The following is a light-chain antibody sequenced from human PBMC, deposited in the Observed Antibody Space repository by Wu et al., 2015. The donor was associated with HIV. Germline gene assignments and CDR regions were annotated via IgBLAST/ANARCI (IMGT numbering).Light chain of an antibody. Sequence: EIVLTQSPGTLSLSPGERATLSCRASQSVSSTYLAWYQQKPGQPPRLLIYGASSRATGIPGRFSGSGSGTDFTLTVSRLEPEDFAVYYCQQYGSSPWVFGQGPRWKSN. J-gene: IGKJ1*01. CDR1: QSVSSTY. CDR2: GAS. CDR3: QQYGSSPWV. V-gene: IGKV3-20*01.